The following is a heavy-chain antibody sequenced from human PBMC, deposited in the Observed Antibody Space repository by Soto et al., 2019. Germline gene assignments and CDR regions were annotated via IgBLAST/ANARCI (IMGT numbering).Heavy chain of an antibody. CDR3: ARFTSMVREVSDKWFPP. J-gene: IGHJ5*02. CDR1: GGTFSSYA. D-gene: IGHD3-10*01. CDR2: IIPMYGPA. V-gene: IGHV1-69*01. Sequence: QVPLVQSGAEVKKPGSSVTVSCKASGGTFSSYAIHWVRQAPGQGLEWMGGIIPMYGPAKYAQRFQGRVTITANDSTTAVYKERTSQTSKDTAVYYSARFTSMVREVSDKWFPPGGNGPLATASS.